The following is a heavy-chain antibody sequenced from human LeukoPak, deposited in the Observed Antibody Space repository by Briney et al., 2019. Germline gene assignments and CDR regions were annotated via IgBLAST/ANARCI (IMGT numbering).Heavy chain of an antibody. CDR1: GGSISSGGYY. CDR3: ARTPYYYDSSGVEKYYFDY. CDR2: IYYSGST. D-gene: IGHD3-22*01. Sequence: SQTLSLTCTVSGGSISSGGYYWSWIRQHPGKGLEWIVYIYYSGSTYYNPSLKSRVTISVDTSKNQFSLKLSSVTATDTAVYYCARTPYYYDSSGVEKYYFDYWGQGTLVTVSS. V-gene: IGHV4-31*03. J-gene: IGHJ4*02.